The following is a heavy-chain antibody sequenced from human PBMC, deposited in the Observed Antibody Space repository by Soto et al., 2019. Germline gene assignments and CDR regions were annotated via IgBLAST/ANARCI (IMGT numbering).Heavy chain of an antibody. Sequence: SETLSLTCTVSGGSISSGGYYWSWIRQHPGKGLEWIGYIYYSGSTYYNPSLKSRVTISVDTSKNQFSLKLSSVTAADTAVYYCARERGPARYYYGMDVWGQGTTVTVSS. J-gene: IGHJ6*02. V-gene: IGHV4-31*03. CDR3: ARERGPARYYYGMDV. D-gene: IGHD3-10*01. CDR1: GGSISSGGYY. CDR2: IYYSGST.